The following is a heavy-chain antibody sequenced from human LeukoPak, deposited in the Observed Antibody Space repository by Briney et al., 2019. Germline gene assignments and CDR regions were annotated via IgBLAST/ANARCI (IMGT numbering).Heavy chain of an antibody. J-gene: IGHJ4*02. Sequence: GESLKISCNGSGYSFASFWIGWVRQMPGKGLEWMGIIYPGDSDTRYSPSFQGQVTISADKSISTTYVQWSSLKASDTAMYYCARHSHSSPPAYWGQGTLVTVSS. D-gene: IGHD6-13*01. CDR2: IYPGDSDT. CDR3: ARHSHSSPPAY. V-gene: IGHV5-51*01. CDR1: GYSFASFW.